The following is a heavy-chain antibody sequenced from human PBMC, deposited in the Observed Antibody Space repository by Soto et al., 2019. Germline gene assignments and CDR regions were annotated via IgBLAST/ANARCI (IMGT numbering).Heavy chain of an antibody. CDR1: GFSFSDHY. D-gene: IGHD3-10*01. CDR2: TRDKANGYTT. Sequence: PGGSLRLSCAASGFSFSDHYMDWVRQAPGKGLEWVARTRDKANGYTTVYAASVKGRFTISRDASKNSLYLQMNSLKTEDTAVSYCARGYYGSGSCFDYWGQGTLVTVS. V-gene: IGHV3-72*01. CDR3: ARGYYGSGSCFDY. J-gene: IGHJ4*02.